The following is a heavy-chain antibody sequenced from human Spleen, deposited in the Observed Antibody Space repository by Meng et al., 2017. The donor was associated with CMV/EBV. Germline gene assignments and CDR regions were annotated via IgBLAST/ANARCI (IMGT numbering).Heavy chain of an antibody. CDR3: ARLFSSSSFDS. D-gene: IGHD6-6*01. CDR2: ISGSSTYI. J-gene: IGHJ4*02. Sequence: GESLKISCAASGFTFSSYAMHWVRQAPGKGLEWVSSISGSSTYIYYADSVKGRFTISRDNAKNSLYLQVNSLRAEDTAVYYCARLFSSSSFDSWGQGTLVTVSS. V-gene: IGHV3-21*01. CDR1: GFTFSSYA.